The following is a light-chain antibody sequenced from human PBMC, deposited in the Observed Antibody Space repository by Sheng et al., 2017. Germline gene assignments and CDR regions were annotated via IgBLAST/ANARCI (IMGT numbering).Light chain of an antibody. CDR1: QDITKF. CDR3: QQYDDLPFT. J-gene: IGKJ3*01. CDR2: DAS. Sequence: DIQMTQSPSSLSASVGDRVTITCQASQDITKFLNWYQQEPGKAPKLLIFDASHLATGVPSRFSGGGFGTEFSLTIDNLQPEDLATYFXQQYDDLPFTFGPGTKVDLK. V-gene: IGKV1-33*01.